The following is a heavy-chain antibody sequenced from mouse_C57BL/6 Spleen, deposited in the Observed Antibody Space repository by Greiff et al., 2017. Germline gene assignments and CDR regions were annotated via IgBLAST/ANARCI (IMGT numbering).Heavy chain of an antibody. Sequence: EVKVVESEGGLVQPGSSMKLSCTASGFTFSDYYMAWVRQVPEKGLEWVANINYDGSSTYYLDSLKSRFIISRDNAKNILYLQMSSLKSEDTATYYCARGSYYYGFAYWGQGTLVTVSA. V-gene: IGHV5-16*01. D-gene: IGHD1-1*01. CDR3: ARGSYYYGFAY. CDR2: INYDGSST. CDR1: GFTFSDYY. J-gene: IGHJ3*01.